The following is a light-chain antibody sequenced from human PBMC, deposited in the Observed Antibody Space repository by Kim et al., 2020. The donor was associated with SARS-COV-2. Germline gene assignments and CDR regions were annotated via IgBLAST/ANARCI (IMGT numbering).Light chain of an antibody. CDR3: NSRDSNDNVV. Sequence: VDLGQTVRITYQGNSLRSYYATCYQQKPGQAPILVIYGKNNRPSGIPDRFSGSSSGNTSSLTITGTQAGDEANYYCNSRDSNDNVVFGGGTKVTVL. V-gene: IGLV3-19*01. CDR2: GKN. J-gene: IGLJ2*01. CDR1: SLRSYY.